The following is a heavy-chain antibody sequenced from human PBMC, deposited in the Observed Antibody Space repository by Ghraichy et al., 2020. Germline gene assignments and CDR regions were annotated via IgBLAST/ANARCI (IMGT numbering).Heavy chain of an antibody. Sequence: ETLSLTCTVSGGSISIYYWSWIRQPPGKGLEWIGYIYNSGTTTDYNPSLKSRVTISVDMSKNQFSLKLNSVTAADTAVYYCARDRELGYWGQGTLVTVSS. CDR3: ARDRELGY. CDR2: IYNSGTT. J-gene: IGHJ4*02. V-gene: IGHV4-59*01. CDR1: GGSISIYY. D-gene: IGHD1-26*01.